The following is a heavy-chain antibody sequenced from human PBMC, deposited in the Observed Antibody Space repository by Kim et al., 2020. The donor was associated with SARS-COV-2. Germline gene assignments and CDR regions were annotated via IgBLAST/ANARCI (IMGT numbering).Heavy chain of an antibody. V-gene: IGHV4-34*01. CDR3: ARDYYGSGSYGY. D-gene: IGHD3-10*01. J-gene: IGHJ4*02. Sequence: NYNPSLKRRVTISVDTSKHQFSLTLSSVSAADTAGYYCARDYYGSGSYGYLGQGTLVTVSS.